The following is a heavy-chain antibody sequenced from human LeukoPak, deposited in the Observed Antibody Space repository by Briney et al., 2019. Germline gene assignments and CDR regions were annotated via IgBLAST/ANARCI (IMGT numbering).Heavy chain of an antibody. CDR1: GFTFSSYW. CDR3: ARPYYYDSSGLNY. J-gene: IGHJ4*02. V-gene: IGHV3-7*01. D-gene: IGHD3-22*01. Sequence: GGSLRLSCAASGFTFSSYWMSWVRQAPGKGLEWVANIKQDGSEKYYVDSVKGRFTISRDNAKNSLYLQMNSLRAEDTAVYYCARPYYYDSSGLNYWGQGTLVTVSS. CDR2: IKQDGSEK.